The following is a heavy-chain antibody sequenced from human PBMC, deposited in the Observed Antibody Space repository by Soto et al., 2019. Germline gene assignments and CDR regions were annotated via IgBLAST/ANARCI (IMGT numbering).Heavy chain of an antibody. Sequence: ASVKVSCKASGGTFSSYAISWVRQAPGQGLEWMGGIIPIFGTANYAQKFQGRVTITADESTSTAYMELSSLRSEDTAVYYCARNRGPTPFGPFDYWGQGTLVTVSS. V-gene: IGHV1-69*13. J-gene: IGHJ4*02. CDR1: GGTFSSYA. D-gene: IGHD3-16*01. CDR2: IIPIFGTA. CDR3: ARNRGPTPFGPFDY.